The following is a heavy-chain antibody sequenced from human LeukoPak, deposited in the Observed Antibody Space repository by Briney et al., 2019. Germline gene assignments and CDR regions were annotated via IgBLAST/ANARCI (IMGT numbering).Heavy chain of an antibody. CDR3: ATMSITMVRGVAGAHYYYYGMDV. J-gene: IGHJ6*02. V-gene: IGHV1-24*01. D-gene: IGHD3-10*01. CDR2: FDPEDGET. CDR1: GYTLTELS. Sequence: ASVKVSCKVSGYTLTELSMHWVRQAPGKGLEWMGGFDPEDGETIYAQKFQGRVTMTEDTSTDTAYMELSSLRSEDTAVYYCATMSITMVRGVAGAHYYYYGMDVWGQGTTVTVSS.